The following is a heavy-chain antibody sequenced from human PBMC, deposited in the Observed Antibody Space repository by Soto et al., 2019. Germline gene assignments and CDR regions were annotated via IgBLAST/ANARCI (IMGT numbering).Heavy chain of an antibody. CDR2: IIPILGIA. CDR3: AKVSEMGSVTEGYYYYMDV. J-gene: IGHJ6*03. Sequence: QVQLVQSGAEVKKSGSSVKVSCKASGGTFRNYTISWVRQAPGQGLEWMGRIIPILGIANYPQKFQGRVTITADKSTNTAYLELSSLRSEDTAMYYCAKVSEMGSVTEGYYYYMDVWGKGTTVTASS. V-gene: IGHV1-69*02. CDR1: GGTFRNYT. D-gene: IGHD3-10*01.